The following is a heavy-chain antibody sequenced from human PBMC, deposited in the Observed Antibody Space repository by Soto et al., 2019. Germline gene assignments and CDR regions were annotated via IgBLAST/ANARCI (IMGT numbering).Heavy chain of an antibody. Sequence: QITLKESGPTLVEPTQTLTLTCTFSGFSLSTSGVGVGWIRQPPGKALEWLAFIYWDDDKRYSPSLTSRVTISKVTAKNQVVLTRTNMDPVDTATYYCAHRQQFNGDWNGGWCGPWGQGTLVTVSS. CDR1: GFSLSTSGVG. CDR2: IYWDDDK. D-gene: IGHD4-17*01. J-gene: IGHJ5*02. V-gene: IGHV2-5*02. CDR3: AHRQQFNGDWNGGWCGP.